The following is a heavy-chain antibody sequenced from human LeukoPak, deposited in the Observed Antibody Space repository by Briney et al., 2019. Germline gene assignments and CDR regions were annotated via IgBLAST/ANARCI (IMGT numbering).Heavy chain of an antibody. CDR2: IYYSGII. CDR1: GDSINSSSYY. CDR3: ARDRALGGDPYYFDY. J-gene: IGHJ4*02. Sequence: PSETLSLTCIVSGDSINSSSYYWGWIRQPPGKGLEWIGSIYYSGIIYYNPPLKSRLTISVDTSKNQFFLKLSSVTAADTAVYYCARDRALGGDPYYFDYWGQGTLVTVSS. D-gene: IGHD2-21*02. V-gene: IGHV4-39*07.